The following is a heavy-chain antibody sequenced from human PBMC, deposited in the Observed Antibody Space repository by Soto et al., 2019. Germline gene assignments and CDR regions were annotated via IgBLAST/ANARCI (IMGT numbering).Heavy chain of an antibody. CDR2: IHPNSGGT. CDR1: GYIFTGYY. Sequence: ASVKVSCKASGYIFTGYYLHWVRQAPGQGLEWMGWIHPNSGGTNYAQKFQGRVTMTRDTSISTAYMELSSLRSDDTAIYYCARRIIMIREVGMDVWGQGTTVTVSS. D-gene: IGHD3-10*01. CDR3: ARRIIMIREVGMDV. J-gene: IGHJ6*02. V-gene: IGHV1-2*02.